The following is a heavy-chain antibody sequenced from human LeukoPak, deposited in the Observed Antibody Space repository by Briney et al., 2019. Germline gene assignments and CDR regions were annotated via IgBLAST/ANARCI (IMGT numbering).Heavy chain of an antibody. D-gene: IGHD3-22*01. J-gene: IGHJ4*02. V-gene: IGHV1-18*01. CDR2: ISAYNGNT. CDR1: GYTFTSYG. Sequence: ASVKVSCKASGYTFTSYGISWVRQAPGQGLEWMGWISAYNGNTNYAQKLQGRVTMTTDTSTSTAYMELRSLRSDDTAVYYCARDSYYYDSSGYLGYWGEGTVLTVSS. CDR3: ARDSYYYDSSGYLGY.